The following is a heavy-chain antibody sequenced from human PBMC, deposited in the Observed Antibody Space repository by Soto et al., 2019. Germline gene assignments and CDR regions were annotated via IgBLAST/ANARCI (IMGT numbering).Heavy chain of an antibody. Sequence: GGSLRLSCAASGFTFSSYGMHWVRQAPGKGLEWVAVISYDGSNKYYADSVKGRFTISRDNSKNTLYLQMNSLRAEDTAVYYCAKEMDRLWLNGMWKQQWGSYFDYWGQGTLVTVSS. CDR1: GFTFSSYG. V-gene: IGHV3-30*18. J-gene: IGHJ4*02. D-gene: IGHD5-18*01. CDR3: AKEMDRLWLNGMWKQQWGSYFDY. CDR2: ISYDGSNK.